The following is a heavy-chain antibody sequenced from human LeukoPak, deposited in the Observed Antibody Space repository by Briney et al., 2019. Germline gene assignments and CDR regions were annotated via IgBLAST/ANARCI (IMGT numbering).Heavy chain of an antibody. Sequence: ASVTVSCKASGYTFTSYGISWVRQAPGQGLEWMGWISAYNGNTNYAQKLQGRVTMTTDTSTSTAYMELRSLRSDDTAVYYCARDLGSSGSYYYYYYGMDVWGQGTTVTVSS. CDR3: ARDLGSSGSYYYYYYGMDV. CDR1: GYTFTSYG. J-gene: IGHJ6*02. D-gene: IGHD1-26*01. V-gene: IGHV1-18*01. CDR2: ISAYNGNT.